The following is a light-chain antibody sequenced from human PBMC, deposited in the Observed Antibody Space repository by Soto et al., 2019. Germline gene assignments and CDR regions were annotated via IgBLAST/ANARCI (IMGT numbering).Light chain of an antibody. J-gene: IGKJ4*01. CDR3: LQYSTYPFT. V-gene: IGKV1-17*01. Sequence: DIQMTQSPSSLSASVGDRVSITCRASQGIGSGLGWYQQKPGRAPKRLIYGASRLHHGVPSRFSGSGSGTEFTLTFIRLPPEDFATYYCLQYSTYPFTFGGWTKVEIK. CDR2: GAS. CDR1: QGIGSG.